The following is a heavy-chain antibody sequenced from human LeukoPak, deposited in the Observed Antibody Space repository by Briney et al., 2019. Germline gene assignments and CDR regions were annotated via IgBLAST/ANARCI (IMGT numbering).Heavy chain of an antibody. D-gene: IGHD3-9*01. Sequence: GGSLRLSCATSGFTFSGSAIHWVRQASGKGLEWVGRIRSKANSYATTDAASVKGRFTISRDDSKNTAYLQMNSLKTEDTAVYYCTTDEYYDILTGYYGLFDYWGQGTLVTVSS. J-gene: IGHJ4*02. CDR3: TTDEYYDILTGYYGLFDY. V-gene: IGHV3-73*01. CDR1: GFTFSGSA. CDR2: IRSKANSYAT.